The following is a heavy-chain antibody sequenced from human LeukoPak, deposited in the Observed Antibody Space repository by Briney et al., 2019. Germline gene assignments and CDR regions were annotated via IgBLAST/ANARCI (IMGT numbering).Heavy chain of an antibody. CDR1: GGTFSSYA. J-gene: IGHJ5*02. V-gene: IGHV1-69*06. CDR3: ATNAPSTKPTVPTLAYNWFDP. Sequence: ASVKVSCKASGGTFSSYAISWVRQAPGQGLEGMGGIIPIFGTANYAQKFQGRVTMTEDTYTDTAYMELSSLRYEDTAVYYCATNAPSTKPTVPTLAYNWFDPWGQATLVTVSS. D-gene: IGHD4-11*01. CDR2: IIPIFGTA.